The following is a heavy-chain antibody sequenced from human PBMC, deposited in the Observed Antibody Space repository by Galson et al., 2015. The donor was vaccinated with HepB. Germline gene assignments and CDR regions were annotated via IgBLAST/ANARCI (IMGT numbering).Heavy chain of an antibody. CDR2: ISGSGDRT. Sequence: SLRLSCAASGFTFSINAMGWVRQAPGKGLEWVSSISGSGDRTYYADSVRGRFTISRDNSKNTLYLQMNSLRVEDTAIYFCANGVSDRGDGYGLDVWGQGTTVTVSS. CDR1: GFTFSINA. J-gene: IGHJ6*02. V-gene: IGHV3-23*01. CDR3: ANGVSDRGDGYGLDV. D-gene: IGHD3-10*01.